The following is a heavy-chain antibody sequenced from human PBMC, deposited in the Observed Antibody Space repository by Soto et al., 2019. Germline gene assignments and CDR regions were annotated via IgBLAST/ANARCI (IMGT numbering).Heavy chain of an antibody. D-gene: IGHD3-22*01. CDR3: ASGYYDSSGYEGWVGY. V-gene: IGHV3-21*01. CDR1: GFTFSSYS. Sequence: GGSLRLSCAASGFTFSSYSMNWVRQAPGKGLEWVSSISSSSSYIYYADSVKGRFTISRDNAKNSLYLQMNSLRAEDTAVYYCASGYYDSSGYEGWVGYWGQGTLVTVSS. CDR2: ISSSSSYI. J-gene: IGHJ4*02.